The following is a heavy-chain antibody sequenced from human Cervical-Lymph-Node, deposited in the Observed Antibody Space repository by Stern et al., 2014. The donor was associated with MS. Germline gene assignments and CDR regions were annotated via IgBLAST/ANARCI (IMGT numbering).Heavy chain of an antibody. CDR2: IYWDDDK. CDR3: AHSRPYNWNLFDS. V-gene: IGHV2-5*02. J-gene: IGHJ4*02. CDR1: ASPPNSNGWG. Sequence: QVTLKESGPTLVKPPQPLTLTCTSPASPPNSNGWGGGGILHPPEKPWRGLALIYWDDDKGYSPSLQSRLTITKNTSKNQVVLTLTNMDPVDTATYYCAHSRPYNWNLFDSWGQGILVTVSA. D-gene: IGHD1-1*01.